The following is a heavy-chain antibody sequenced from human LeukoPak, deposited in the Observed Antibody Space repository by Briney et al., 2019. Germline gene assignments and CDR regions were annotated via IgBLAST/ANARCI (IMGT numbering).Heavy chain of an antibody. Sequence: GESLKISCKGSGYSFKNYWIAWVRQMPGKGPEWMGIIYPGDSKTIYNPSFQGQVTIPADKSISTAYLQWSSLKASDTAKYYCARQGFVASYGVDVWGQGTTVTVSS. CDR3: ARQGFVASYGVDV. CDR2: IYPGDSKT. CDR1: GYSFKNYW. J-gene: IGHJ6*02. V-gene: IGHV5-51*01.